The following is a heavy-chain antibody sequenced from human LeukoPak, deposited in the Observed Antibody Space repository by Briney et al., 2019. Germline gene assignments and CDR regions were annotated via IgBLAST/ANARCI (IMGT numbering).Heavy chain of an antibody. D-gene: IGHD6-6*01. CDR2: IYYSGST. J-gene: IGHJ4*02. CDR3: ARAYSSSSVVGY. Sequence: SETLSLTCTVSGGSISSGDYYWSWIRQPPGKGLEWIGYIYYSGSTYYNPSLKSRVTISVDTSKNQFSLKLSSVTAADTAVYYCARAYSSSSVVGYWGRGTLVTVSS. CDR1: GGSISSGDYY. V-gene: IGHV4-30-4*01.